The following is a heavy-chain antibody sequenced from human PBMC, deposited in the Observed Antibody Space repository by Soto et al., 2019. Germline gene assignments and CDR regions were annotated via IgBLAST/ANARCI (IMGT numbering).Heavy chain of an antibody. CDR1: GFTFSSYA. CDR3: AKDRGLSGGSCYSYFQH. Sequence: EVQLLESGGGLVQPGGSLRLSCAASGFTFSSYAMSWVRQAPGKGLEWVSAISGSGGSTYYADSVKGRFTISRDNSKNTLYLKMNSLRAEDPAVYYCAKDRGLSGGSCYSYFQHWGQGTLVTVSS. J-gene: IGHJ1*01. CDR2: ISGSGGST. V-gene: IGHV3-23*01. D-gene: IGHD2-15*01.